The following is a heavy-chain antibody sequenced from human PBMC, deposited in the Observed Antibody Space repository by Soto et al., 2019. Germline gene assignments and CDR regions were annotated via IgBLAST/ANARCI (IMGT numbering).Heavy chain of an antibody. CDR1: GYIFLSND. V-gene: IGHV1-8*01. D-gene: IGHD3-22*01. CDR3: ATSYYYDRGDAFDI. CDR2: INCNSGDT. Sequence: GASVKVSCKASGYIFLSNDITWVRQAPGQGLEWMGWINCNSGDTAYAQRFQGRVSMTRNTSISTAYMELSSLRSEDTAVYYCATSYYYDRGDAFDIWGQGTMVTVSS. J-gene: IGHJ3*02.